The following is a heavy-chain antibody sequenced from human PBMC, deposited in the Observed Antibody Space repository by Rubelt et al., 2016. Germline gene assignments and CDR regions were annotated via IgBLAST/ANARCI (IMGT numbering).Heavy chain of an antibody. CDR3: ARHDTGSFLCDF. Sequence: QVHLQQWGAGLLKPSETLSLTCAVYGGSISGYYWSWIRQPPGNGLEWIGEINPSGNTDYIPSLKSRVSISVDTSKKQISLKMSAVSAADTAVYDCARHDTGSFLCDFWGQGTPVTVSS. J-gene: IGHJ4*02. CDR1: GGSISGYY. V-gene: IGHV4-34*01. CDR2: INPSGNT. D-gene: IGHD1-26*01.